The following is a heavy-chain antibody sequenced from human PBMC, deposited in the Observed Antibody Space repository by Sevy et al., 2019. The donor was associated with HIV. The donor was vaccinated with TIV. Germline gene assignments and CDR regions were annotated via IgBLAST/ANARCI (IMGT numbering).Heavy chain of an antibody. D-gene: IGHD3-10*01. CDR3: AREGCSKPHYL. Sequence: GGSLRLSCAASGFTFSKYSMSWVRQPPGKGLEWVSTLSFGCGEINYADSVKGRFTISRDNSKRSVYLQMNNLGPEDTAVYYCAREGCSKPHYLWGQGTLVTVSS. V-gene: IGHV3-23*01. J-gene: IGHJ4*02. CDR1: GFTFSKYS. CDR2: LSFGCGEI.